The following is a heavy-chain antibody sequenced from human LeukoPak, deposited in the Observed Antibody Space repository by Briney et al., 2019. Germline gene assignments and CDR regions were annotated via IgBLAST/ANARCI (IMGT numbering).Heavy chain of an antibody. CDR2: IIPIFGTA. Sequence: ASVKVSCKASGGTFSSYAISWVRPAPGQGLEWMGRIIPIFGTANYAQKFQGRVTITADKSTSTAYMELSSLRSEDTAVYYCARERGYCSSTSCLYYYYYMDVWGKGTTVTVSS. D-gene: IGHD2-2*01. CDR1: GGTFSSYA. J-gene: IGHJ6*03. V-gene: IGHV1-69*06. CDR3: ARERGYCSSTSCLYYYYYMDV.